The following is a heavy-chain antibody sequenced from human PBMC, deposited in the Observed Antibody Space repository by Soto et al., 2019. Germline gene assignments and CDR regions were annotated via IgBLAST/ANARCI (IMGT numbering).Heavy chain of an antibody. J-gene: IGHJ4*02. Sequence: GGSRRLSCATSGCTFSNYGIHWVRQGPGKGLEWVAVKWCFASGGNEYYADSVKGRFAVSRDDSKQTAYLEMKSLRVEDTAVYYYVRDPYNKARYYCDFWGEGTQVSVSS. CDR2: KWCFASGGNE. CDR3: VRDPYNKARYYCDF. V-gene: IGHV3-33*01. D-gene: IGHD1-20*01. CDR1: GCTFSNYG.